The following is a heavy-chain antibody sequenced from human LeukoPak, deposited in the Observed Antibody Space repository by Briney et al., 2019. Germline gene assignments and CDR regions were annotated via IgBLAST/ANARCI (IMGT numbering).Heavy chain of an antibody. J-gene: IGHJ4*02. V-gene: IGHV3-21*01. CDR2: ISSSSGYI. CDR1: GFTFSSYS. D-gene: IGHD3-9*01. CDR3: ARDLDYDILTGYDY. Sequence: GGSLRLSCAASGFTFSSYSMNWVRQAPGKGLEWVSSISSSSGYIYYADSVKGRFTISRDNAKNSLYLQMNSLRAEDTAVYYCARDLDYDILTGYDYWGQGTLVTVSS.